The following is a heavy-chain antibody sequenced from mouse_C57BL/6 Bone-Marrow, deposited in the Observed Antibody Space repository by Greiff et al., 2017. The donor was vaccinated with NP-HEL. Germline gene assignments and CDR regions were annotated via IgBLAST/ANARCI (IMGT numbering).Heavy chain of an antibody. D-gene: IGHD1-1*01. CDR3: TRSRYYGTAWFAY. CDR2: IDPETGGT. V-gene: IGHV1-15*01. CDR1: GYTFTDYE. J-gene: IGHJ3*01. Sequence: VKLMESGAELVRPGASVTLSCKASGYTFTDYEMHWVKQTPVHGLEWIGAIDPETGGTAYNQKFKGKAILTADKSSSTAYMELRSLTSEDSAVYYCTRSRYYGTAWFAYWGQGTLVTVSA.